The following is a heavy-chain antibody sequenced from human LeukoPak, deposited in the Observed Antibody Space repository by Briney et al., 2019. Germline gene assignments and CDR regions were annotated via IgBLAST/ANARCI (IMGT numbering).Heavy chain of an antibody. V-gene: IGHV6-1*01. CDR2: TYYRSKWYN. CDR3: ARGRSSSLHQARYYFDY. D-gene: IGHD6-13*01. Sequence: SQTLSLTCAISGDSVSSNSAAWNWIRQSPSRGLEWLGRTYYRSKWYNDYAISVKSRITINPDTSKNQFSLQLNSVTPEDTAVYYCARGRSSSLHQARYYFDYWGQGTLVTVSS. J-gene: IGHJ4*02. CDR1: GDSVSSNSAA.